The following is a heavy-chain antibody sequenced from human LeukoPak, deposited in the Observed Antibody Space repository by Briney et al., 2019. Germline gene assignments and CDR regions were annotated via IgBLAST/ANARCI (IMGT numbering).Heavy chain of an antibody. CDR3: ARGLLAVAGTGVDY. Sequence: GASVKVSCKASGYTFTSYDINWGRQATGQGLEWMGWMNPNSGNTGYAQKFQGRATMTRNTSISTAYMELSSLRSEDTAVYYCARGLLAVAGTGVDYWGQGTLVTVSS. J-gene: IGHJ4*02. D-gene: IGHD6-19*01. CDR1: GYTFTSYD. V-gene: IGHV1-8*01. CDR2: MNPNSGNT.